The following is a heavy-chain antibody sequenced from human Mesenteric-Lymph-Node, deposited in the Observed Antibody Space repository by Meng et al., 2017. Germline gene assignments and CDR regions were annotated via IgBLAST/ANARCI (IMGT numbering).Heavy chain of an antibody. V-gene: IGHV3-23*04. D-gene: IGHD4-23*01. Sequence: VQLGELWGVCVNPCVSLGLSCAVFGFTFNSYTMGWGRQAPGKGLAWVSTISGSGVSIYYADSVKGRFTISRDNSKNTLYLQMDSLRAEDTAVYYCAKDLATVADWGQGTLVTVSS. CDR3: AKDLATVAD. J-gene: IGHJ4*02. CDR2: ISGSGVSI. CDR1: GFTFNSYT.